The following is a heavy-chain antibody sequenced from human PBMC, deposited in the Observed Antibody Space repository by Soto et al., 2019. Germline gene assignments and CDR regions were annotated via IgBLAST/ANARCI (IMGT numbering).Heavy chain of an antibody. V-gene: IGHV3-33*01. D-gene: IGHD3-22*01. J-gene: IGHJ6*02. Sequence: QVQLVESGGGVVQPGRSLRLSCVASESMFGSYGMYWVRQAPGKGLEWVAVIWYDGSIKHYADSVKGRFTISRDNSKNTLLLQMTSLRAEDTTVYYCARVSSDYYGMDVWGQGTAVMVSS. CDR1: ESMFGSYG. CDR2: IWYDGSIK. CDR3: ARVSSDYYGMDV.